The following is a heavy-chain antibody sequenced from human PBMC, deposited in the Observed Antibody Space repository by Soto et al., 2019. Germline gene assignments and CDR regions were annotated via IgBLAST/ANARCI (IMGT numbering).Heavy chain of an antibody. Sequence: QLQLQESGPGLVKPSETLSLTCSVSGGCISSSSYYWGWIRQPPGKGLEWIGSIYYSGSTYYNPSLKSRVTIFVDTAKNQFSLRLSSVTAADTAEYYCARDGYNSNFLFFDYWGQGTLVTVSS. CDR3: ARDGYNSNFLFFDY. CDR1: GGCISSSSYY. J-gene: IGHJ4*02. V-gene: IGHV4-39*02. CDR2: IYYSGST. D-gene: IGHD5-12*01.